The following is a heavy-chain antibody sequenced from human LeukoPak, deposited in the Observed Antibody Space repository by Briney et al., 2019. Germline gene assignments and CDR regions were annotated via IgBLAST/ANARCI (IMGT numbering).Heavy chain of an antibody. CDR1: RYTFTGYY. V-gene: IGHV1-2*02. CDR3: ARVPPSYGSGWYDLYDY. CDR2: INPNSGGT. D-gene: IGHD6-19*01. J-gene: IGHJ4*02. Sequence: GASVKVSCKASRYTFTGYYMHWVRQAPGQGLEWMGWINPNSGGTNYAQKFQGRVTMTRDTSISTAYMELSRLRSDDTAVYYCARVPPSYGSGWYDLYDYWGQGTLVTVSS.